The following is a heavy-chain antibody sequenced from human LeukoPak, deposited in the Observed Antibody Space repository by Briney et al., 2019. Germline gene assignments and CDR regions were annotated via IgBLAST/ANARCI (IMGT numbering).Heavy chain of an antibody. D-gene: IGHD3-10*01. CDR3: AREGDFITMVRGAYFDP. CDR1: GGSISHYF. CDR2: VYSSGVT. V-gene: IGHV4-59*13. J-gene: IGHJ5*02. Sequence: NASETLSLTCTVSGGSISHYFWGWIRQPPGQGLVWIGYVYSSGVTNHNPSLKSRVTISVDASRNQFSLKMRSMTAADTAVYYCAREGDFITMVRGAYFDPWGQGTLVTVSS.